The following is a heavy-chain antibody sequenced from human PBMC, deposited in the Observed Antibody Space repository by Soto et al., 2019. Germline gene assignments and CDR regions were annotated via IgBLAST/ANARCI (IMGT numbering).Heavy chain of an antibody. D-gene: IGHD6-19*01. Sequence: PGGSLRLSCAASGFTFSSYAMSWVRQAPGKGLEWVSAISGSGGSTYYADSVKGRFTISRDNSKNTLYLQMNSLRAEDTAVYYCASTHSSGCYLIGPRYFDYWGQGTLVTVSS. CDR2: ISGSGGST. CDR1: GFTFSSYA. CDR3: ASTHSSGCYLIGPRYFDY. J-gene: IGHJ4*02. V-gene: IGHV3-23*01.